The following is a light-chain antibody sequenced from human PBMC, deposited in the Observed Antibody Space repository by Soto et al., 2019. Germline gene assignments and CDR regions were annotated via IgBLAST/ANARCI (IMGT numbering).Light chain of an antibody. Sequence: EIVMTQSPAPRSLSPGLRARLPCRASHSISTNLAWYQQKPGQAPRLLIYGASTRATGIPARFSGGGSGTEFTLTISSLQPDDFATYYCQQYNSYWTFGQGTKVDIK. CDR2: GAS. CDR3: QQYNSYWT. V-gene: IGKV3-15*01. J-gene: IGKJ1*01. CDR1: HSISTN.